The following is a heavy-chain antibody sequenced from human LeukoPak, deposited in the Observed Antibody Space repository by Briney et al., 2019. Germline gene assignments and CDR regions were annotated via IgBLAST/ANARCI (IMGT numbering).Heavy chain of an antibody. Sequence: SGGSLRLSCAASGFTFSNYGMSWVRQAPGKGLEWVATISGSGGTTYYADSVKGRFTISRDNSKNTLYVQMNSLRAEDTAVYYCAKGGGYNYNYPFDYWGQGTLVTVSS. D-gene: IGHD5-24*01. V-gene: IGHV3-23*01. CDR1: GFTFSNYG. CDR2: ISGSGGTT. CDR3: AKGGGYNYNYPFDY. J-gene: IGHJ4*02.